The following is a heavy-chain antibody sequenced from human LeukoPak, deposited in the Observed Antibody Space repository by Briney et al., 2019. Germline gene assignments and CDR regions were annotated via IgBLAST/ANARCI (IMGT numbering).Heavy chain of an antibody. V-gene: IGHV4-31*03. J-gene: IGHJ5*02. CDR3: ARSPYSSGWYVGNNNWFDP. CDR1: GPSIRSGGYD. D-gene: IGHD6-19*01. CDR2: IYYSGST. Sequence: SETLSLTCTVSGPSIRSGGYDWGWVSQHPGKGLEWIGYIYYSGSTYYNPSLKSRVTISVDTSKNQFSLKLSSVTAADTAVYYCARSPYSSGWYVGNNNWFDPWGQGTLVTVSS.